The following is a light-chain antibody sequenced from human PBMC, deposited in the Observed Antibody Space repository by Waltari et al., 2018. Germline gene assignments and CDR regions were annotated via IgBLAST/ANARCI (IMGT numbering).Light chain of an antibody. CDR3: NSFTSSNTVI. Sequence: QSALTQPASVSGSPGQSITISCTGTSSDIGRYNYVSWFQQHPGKAPKLMIYDVRNRPSGVSNRFSGSKSDYTASPTISGLQAEDEAVYFCNSFTSSNTVIFGGGTKLTV. CDR1: SSDIGRYNY. CDR2: DVR. V-gene: IGLV2-14*03. J-gene: IGLJ2*01.